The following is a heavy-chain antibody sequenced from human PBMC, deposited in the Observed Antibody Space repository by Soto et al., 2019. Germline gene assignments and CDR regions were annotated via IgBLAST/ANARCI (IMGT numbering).Heavy chain of an antibody. CDR2: ISGSGTNT. D-gene: IGHD1-26*01. V-gene: IGHV3-23*01. J-gene: IGHJ4*02. Sequence: GGSLRLSCAASGFSFSRSAMGWVRQAPGKGLEWVSLISGSGTNTYYVDSVKSRLTITKDTSKNQVVLTMTNMDPVDTATYYCAHYLKPPPYYFDYWGQGTLVTVSS. CDR3: AHYLKPPPYYFDY. CDR1: GFSFSRSA.